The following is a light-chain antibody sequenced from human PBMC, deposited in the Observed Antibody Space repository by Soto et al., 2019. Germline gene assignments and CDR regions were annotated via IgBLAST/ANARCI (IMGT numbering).Light chain of an antibody. J-gene: IGLJ1*01. CDR2: EVS. V-gene: IGLV2-8*01. CDR1: SSDVGGYNY. Sequence: QSVLTQPPSASGSPGQSVTISCAGTSSDVGGYNYVSWYQQYPGKVPKLMIYEVSERPAGVPDRFSGSKSGNTASLTISGLQAEDEADYSCCSFAGSYTYVFGGGTKVTVL. CDR3: CSFAGSYTYV.